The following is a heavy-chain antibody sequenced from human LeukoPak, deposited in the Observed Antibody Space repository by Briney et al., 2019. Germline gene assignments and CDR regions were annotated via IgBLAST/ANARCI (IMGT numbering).Heavy chain of an antibody. D-gene: IGHD4-4*01. CDR1: GYSFTSYW. CDR3: ARGMTTDGYYYYYGMDV. CDR2: IYPGDSDT. Sequence: GESLKISCKGSGYSFTSYWIGWVRQMPGKGLEWMGIIYPGDSDTRYSPSFQGQVTISADKSISTAYLQWSSLKASDTAMYYCARGMTTDGYYYYYGMDVWGQGTTVTVSS. J-gene: IGHJ6*02. V-gene: IGHV5-51*01.